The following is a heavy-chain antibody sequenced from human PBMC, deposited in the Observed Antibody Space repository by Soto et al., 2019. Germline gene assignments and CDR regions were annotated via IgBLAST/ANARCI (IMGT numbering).Heavy chain of an antibody. CDR2: IYPGDSDT. D-gene: IGHD6-19*01. CDR3: AIRVAAGDAFDI. Sequence: GGSLRLSCKGSGYSFTSYWIGWVRQMPGKGLEWMGIIYPGDSDTRYSTYYQGQVNFTADKSISTAYMQWSSLKASDTAMYYCAIRVAAGDAFDIWSQGTMVTVSS. V-gene: IGHV5-51*01. J-gene: IGHJ3*02. CDR1: GYSFTSYW.